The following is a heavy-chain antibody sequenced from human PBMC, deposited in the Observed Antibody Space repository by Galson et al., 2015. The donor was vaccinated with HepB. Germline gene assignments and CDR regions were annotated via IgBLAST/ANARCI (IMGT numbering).Heavy chain of an antibody. D-gene: IGHD5-12*01. J-gene: IGHJ6*02. Sequence: SLRLSCAASGFTFSSYGMHWVRHAPGKGLEWVAFIRYDGSNKYYTDSVKGRFTISRDNSKNTLYLQMNSLRAEDTAVYYCAKAGYSGYDYGRGGWYYYYGMDVWGQGTTVTVSS. CDR1: GFTFSSYG. V-gene: IGHV3-30*02. CDR2: IRYDGSNK. CDR3: AKAGYSGYDYGRGGWYYYYGMDV.